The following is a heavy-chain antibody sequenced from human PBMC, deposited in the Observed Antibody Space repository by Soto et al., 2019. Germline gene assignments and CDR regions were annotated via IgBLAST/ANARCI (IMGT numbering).Heavy chain of an antibody. D-gene: IGHD5-18*01. V-gene: IGHV3-23*01. CDR3: AIKQPVDTAMVRNYYYGMDV. CDR2: ISGSGGST. CDR1: GFTFSSYA. J-gene: IGHJ6*02. Sequence: GGSLRLSCAASGFTFSSYAMSWVRQAPGKGLEWVSAISGSGGSTYYADSVKGRFTISRDNSKNTLYLQMNSLRAEDTAVYYCAIKQPVDTAMVRNYYYGMDVWGQGTTVTVSS.